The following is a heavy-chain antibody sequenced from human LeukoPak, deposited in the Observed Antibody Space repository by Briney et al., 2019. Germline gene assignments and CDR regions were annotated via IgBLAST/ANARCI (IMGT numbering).Heavy chain of an antibody. J-gene: IGHJ4*02. CDR3: ARVRNWFSGSFSFFGY. CDR2: MNPNSGNT. CDR1: GYTFTSYD. Sequence: RASVKVSCKASGYTFTSYDINWVRQATGQGLEWMGWMNPNSGNTGYAQKFQGRVTMTRNTSISTAYMELSSLRSEDTAVYYCARVRNWFSGSFSFFGYWGQGTLVTVSS. V-gene: IGHV1-8*02. D-gene: IGHD1-26*01.